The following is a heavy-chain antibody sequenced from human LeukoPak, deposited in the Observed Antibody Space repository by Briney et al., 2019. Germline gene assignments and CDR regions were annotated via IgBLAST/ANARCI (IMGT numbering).Heavy chain of an antibody. V-gene: IGHV3-21*06. D-gene: IGHD6-6*01. CDR3: DRSSRGQLEDYFDY. CDR1: GFTFSTYS. CDR2: IVVSSDYI. Sequence: PGGSLRLSCAASGFTFSTYSMNWVRQAPGKGLEWVSSIVVSSDYISYADSVKGRFTISRDNARNSLSLQMNSLRGEDTAVYYCDRSSRGQLEDYFDYWGQGTLVTVSS. J-gene: IGHJ4*02.